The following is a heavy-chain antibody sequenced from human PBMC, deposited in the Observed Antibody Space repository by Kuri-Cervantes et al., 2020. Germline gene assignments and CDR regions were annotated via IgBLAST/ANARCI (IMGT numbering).Heavy chain of an antibody. CDR1: GGSFSGYY. CDR2: INHSGST. CDR3: ARDRLAMVV. D-gene: IGHD5-18*01. Sequence: GSRRLSCAVYGGSFSGYYWSWIRQPPGKGLEWIGEINHSGSTNYNPSLKSRVTIPVDTSKNQFSLKLSSVTAADTAVYYCARDRLAMVVWGQGALVTVSS. J-gene: IGHJ4*02. V-gene: IGHV4-34*01.